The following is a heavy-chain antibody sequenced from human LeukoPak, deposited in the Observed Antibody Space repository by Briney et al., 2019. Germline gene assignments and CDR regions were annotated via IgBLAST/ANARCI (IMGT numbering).Heavy chain of an antibody. CDR2: IAYDGSNK. CDR1: GFTFSSYA. CDR3: ASGTYRYGENWFDP. Sequence: GGSLRLSCAASGFTFSSYAVHWVRQAPGKGLEWVAGIAYDGSNKYYADSVKGRFTISRDNSTNTPYLQMNSLRAEDTAVYFCASGTYRYGENWFDPWGQGTLVTVSS. D-gene: IGHD5-18*01. J-gene: IGHJ5*02. V-gene: IGHV3-30*04.